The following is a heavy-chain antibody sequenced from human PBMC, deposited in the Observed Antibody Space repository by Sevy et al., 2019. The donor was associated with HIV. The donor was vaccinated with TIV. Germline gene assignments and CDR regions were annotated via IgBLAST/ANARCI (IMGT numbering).Heavy chain of an antibody. D-gene: IGHD3-10*01. V-gene: IGHV4-39*01. CDR1: GGSISSSSYY. CDR2: IYYSGST. Sequence: SETLSLTCTVSGGSISSSSYYWGWIRQPPGKGLEWIGSIYYSGSTYYNPSLKSRVTISVDTSKNQFSLKLSSVTAADTAVYYCARLTNYYGSGSYYNLHRPGGMDVWGQWTTVTVSS. J-gene: IGHJ6*02. CDR3: ARLTNYYGSGSYYNLHRPGGMDV.